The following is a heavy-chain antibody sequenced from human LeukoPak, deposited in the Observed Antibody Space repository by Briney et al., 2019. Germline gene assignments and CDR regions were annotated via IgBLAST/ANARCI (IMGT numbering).Heavy chain of an antibody. V-gene: IGHV4-59*01. Sequence: SETLSLTCNVSGGSISGYHWSWIRQPPGKGLEWLGYIYYSGSSNYNPSLKSRVTISVDTAKNQFSLKLSSVTAADTAVYYCVGEDCSGTSCYTIHWGQGTLVTVSS. CDR2: IYYSGSS. D-gene: IGHD2-2*02. CDR1: GGSISGYH. J-gene: IGHJ4*02. CDR3: VGEDCSGTSCYTIH.